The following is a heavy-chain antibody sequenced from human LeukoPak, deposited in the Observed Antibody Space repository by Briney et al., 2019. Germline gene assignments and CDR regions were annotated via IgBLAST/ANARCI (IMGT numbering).Heavy chain of an antibody. Sequence: SETLSLTCTVSGGSISSGGYYWIWIRQHPGKGLEWIGYIYYSGSTYYNPSLKSRVTISVDTSKNQFSLKLSSVTAADTAVYYCARESRGSGSPYYYYYGMDVWGKGTTVTVSS. CDR2: IYYSGST. D-gene: IGHD3-10*01. CDR1: GGSISSGGYY. CDR3: ARESRGSGSPYYYYYGMDV. J-gene: IGHJ6*04. V-gene: IGHV4-31*03.